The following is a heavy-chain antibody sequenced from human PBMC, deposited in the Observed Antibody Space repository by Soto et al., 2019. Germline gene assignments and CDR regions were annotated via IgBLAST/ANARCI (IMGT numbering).Heavy chain of an antibody. CDR3: ARDYPRVDTAMVSDYYYYGMDV. D-gene: IGHD5-18*01. CDR1: GGSISSGDYY. CDR2: IYYSGST. J-gene: IGHJ6*02. V-gene: IGHV4-30-4*01. Sequence: SETLSLTCTVSGGSISSGDYYWSWIRQPPGKGLEWIGYIYYSGSTYYNPSLKSRVTISVDTSKNQFSLKLSSVTAADTAVYYCARDYPRVDTAMVSDYYYYGMDVWGQGTTVTVSS.